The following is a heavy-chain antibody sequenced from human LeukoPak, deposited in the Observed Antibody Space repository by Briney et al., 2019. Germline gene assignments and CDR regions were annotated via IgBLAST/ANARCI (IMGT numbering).Heavy chain of an antibody. CDR1: GFTFSSYW. Sequence: GGSLRLSCAASGFTFSSYWMSWVRQAPGKGLEWVANIKQDGSEKYYVDSVKGRFTISRDNSKNTLYLQMNSLRAEDTAVYYCAKDSPLLNFDYWGQGTLVTVSS. J-gene: IGHJ4*02. D-gene: IGHD1-26*01. CDR2: IKQDGSEK. V-gene: IGHV3-7*03. CDR3: AKDSPLLNFDY.